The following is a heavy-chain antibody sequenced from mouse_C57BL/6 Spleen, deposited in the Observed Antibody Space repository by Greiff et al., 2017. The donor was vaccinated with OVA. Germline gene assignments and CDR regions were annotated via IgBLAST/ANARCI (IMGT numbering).Heavy chain of an antibody. J-gene: IGHJ1*03. Sequence: EVQGVESGGGLVKPGGSLKLSCAASGFTFSSYAMSWVRQTPEKRLEWVATISDGGSYTYYPDNVKGRFTISRDNAKNNLYLQMSHLKSEDTAMYYCARDGSSSSYWYFDVWGTGTTVTVSS. V-gene: IGHV5-4*01. CDR1: GFTFSSYA. D-gene: IGHD1-1*01. CDR3: ARDGSSSSYWYFDV. CDR2: ISDGGSYT.